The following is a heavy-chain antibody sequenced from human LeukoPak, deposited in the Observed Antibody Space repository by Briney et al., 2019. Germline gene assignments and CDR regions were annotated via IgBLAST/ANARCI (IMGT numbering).Heavy chain of an antibody. CDR3: ARGGVLWFGEQYYYAMDV. V-gene: IGHV3-74*01. Sequence: GGSLRLSCAASGFTFSSYWMHWVRQAPGKGLVWVSRINSDGSSTSYADSVKGRFTISRDNAKNTLYLQMNSLRAEDTAVYYCARGGVLWFGEQYYYAMDVWGKGATVTVSS. D-gene: IGHD3-10*01. CDR1: GFTFSSYW. CDR2: INSDGSST. J-gene: IGHJ6*04.